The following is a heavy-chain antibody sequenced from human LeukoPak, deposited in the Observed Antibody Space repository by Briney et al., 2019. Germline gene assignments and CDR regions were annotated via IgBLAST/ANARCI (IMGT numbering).Heavy chain of an antibody. V-gene: IGHV4-30-4*01. CDR2: IYYSGST. J-gene: IGHJ3*02. CDR1: GGSISSGDYY. Sequence: KPSETLSLTCTVSGGSISSGDYYWSWIRQPPGKGLEWIGYIYYSGSTYYNPSLKGRVTISVDTSKNQFSLKLSSVTAADTAVYYCATPRASTAFDIWGQGTMVTVSS. CDR3: ATPRASTAFDI.